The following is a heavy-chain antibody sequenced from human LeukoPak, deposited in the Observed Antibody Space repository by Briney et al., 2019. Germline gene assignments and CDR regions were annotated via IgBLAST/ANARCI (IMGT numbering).Heavy chain of an antibody. CDR1: GFSFSTYA. J-gene: IGHJ4*02. Sequence: PGGSLRLSCAASGFSFSTYAMTWVRQAPGKGLEWVSGISSSGDNTYYADSVKGQFTISRDNSKNTLYLQMNSLRAEDTAVYYCAKGRSIVVVPAAFDGYFDYWGQGTLVTVSS. V-gene: IGHV3-23*01. CDR2: ISSSGDNT. D-gene: IGHD2-2*01. CDR3: AKGRSIVVVPAAFDGYFDY.